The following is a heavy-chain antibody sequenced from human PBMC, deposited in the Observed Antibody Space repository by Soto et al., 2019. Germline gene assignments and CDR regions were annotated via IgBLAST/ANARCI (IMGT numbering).Heavy chain of an antibody. CDR1: GCTVGDYW. Sequence: GALRLSCEVSGCTVGDYWMHRVRQAPGKGLEWVSRVDSDGNGATYADSVRGRFTISRDNAKNTLYLQITGLGVEDTAMYYCARGKYIGSYYFDSWGQGSPVTVSS. J-gene: IGHJ4*02. CDR2: VDSDGNGA. CDR3: ARGKYIGSYYFDS. D-gene: IGHD1-26*01. V-gene: IGHV3-74*01.